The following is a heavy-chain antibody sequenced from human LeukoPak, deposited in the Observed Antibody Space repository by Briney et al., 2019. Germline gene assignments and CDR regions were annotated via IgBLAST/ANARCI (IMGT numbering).Heavy chain of an antibody. CDR3: AKSRIISRSSTSCYFGL. CDR1: GFDFGTYA. V-gene: IGHV3-23*01. Sequence: PGGSLRLSCVASGFDFGTYAMSWVRQAPGKGLEWVSAISGSGGSTYYADSVKGRFTISRDNSKNTLYLQMNSLRAEDTAVYYCAKSRIISRSSTSCYFGLWGQGTLVTVSS. J-gene: IGHJ4*02. CDR2: ISGSGGST. D-gene: IGHD2-2*01.